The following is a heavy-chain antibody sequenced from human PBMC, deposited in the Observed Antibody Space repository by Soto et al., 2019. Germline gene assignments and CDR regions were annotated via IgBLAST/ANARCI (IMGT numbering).Heavy chain of an antibody. CDR2: INPSGGST. Sequence: ASVKVSCKASGYTFTSYYMHWVRQAPGQGLEWMGIINPSGGSTSYAQKFQGRVTMTRDTSTSTVYMELSSLRSEDTAVYYCAREVRSITGTESIYYYYGMDVWGQGTTVTV. J-gene: IGHJ6*02. CDR1: GYTFTSYY. V-gene: IGHV1-46*01. D-gene: IGHD1-20*01. CDR3: AREVRSITGTESIYYYYGMDV.